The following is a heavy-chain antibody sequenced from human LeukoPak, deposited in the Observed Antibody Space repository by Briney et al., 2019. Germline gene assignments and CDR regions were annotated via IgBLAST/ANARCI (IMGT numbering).Heavy chain of an antibody. V-gene: IGHV1-2*02. J-gene: IGHJ5*02. CDR3: ARSLWFGELRNWFDP. CDR1: GSTFTDYY. CDR2: INPNSGGT. D-gene: IGHD3-10*01. Sequence: ASVKVSCKASGSTFTDYYMHWVRQAPGQGLEWMGWINPNSGGTNYAQKFQGRVTMTRDTSISTAYMELSRLRSDDTAVYYCARSLWFGELRNWFDPWGQGTLVTVSS.